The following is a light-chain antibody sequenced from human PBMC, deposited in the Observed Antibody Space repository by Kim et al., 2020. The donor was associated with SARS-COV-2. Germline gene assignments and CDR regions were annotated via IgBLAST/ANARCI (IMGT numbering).Light chain of an antibody. Sequence: GQSITISCTGTSSDVGSYNLVSWYQQHPVKAPKLMIYEVNKWPSGVSNRFSGSRSGNSASLTISGLQAEDEADYYCSSYAGSSTLVFGGGTQLTVL. CDR2: EVN. J-gene: IGLJ2*01. CDR3: SSYAGSSTLV. CDR1: SSDVGSYNL. V-gene: IGLV2-23*02.